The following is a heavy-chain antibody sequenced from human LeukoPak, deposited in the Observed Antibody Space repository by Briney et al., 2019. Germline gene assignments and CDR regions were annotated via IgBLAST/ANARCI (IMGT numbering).Heavy chain of an antibody. V-gene: IGHV4-4*07. CDR1: GGSISSYY. CDR2: IHTSGST. D-gene: IGHD3-10*01. J-gene: IGHJ5*02. Sequence: SETLSLTCTVSGGSISSYYWSWIRQPAGKGLEGIGRIHTSGSTNYNPSLKSRVTMSVDTSKNQFSLKLSSVTAADTAVYCCARYAVRGVIPVGSWFDPWGQGTLVTVSS. CDR3: ARYAVRGVIPVGSWFDP.